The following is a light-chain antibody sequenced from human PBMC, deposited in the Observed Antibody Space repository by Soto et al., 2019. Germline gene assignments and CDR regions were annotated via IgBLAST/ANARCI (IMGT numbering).Light chain of an antibody. CDR2: GAS. J-gene: IGKJ4*01. CDR3: QQYSDWSPIT. V-gene: IGKV3-15*01. Sequence: EIVMTQSPGALSLSPGERATLSCRASQSVGTNLAWYQQKPGQAPRPLIYGASAWAPDVPARFSGSGSGTEFTLTISSLQSEDFAVYYCQQYSDWSPITFGGGTKVEIK. CDR1: QSVGTN.